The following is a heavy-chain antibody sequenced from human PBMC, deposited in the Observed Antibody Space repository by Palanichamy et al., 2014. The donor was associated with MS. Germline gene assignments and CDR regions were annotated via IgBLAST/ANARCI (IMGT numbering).Heavy chain of an antibody. V-gene: IGHV4-59*01. CDR3: ARVMPRGVMPWFDP. Sequence: QVQLQESGPGLVKPSETLSLTCSVSGDSIPNYYWTWIRQPPGKGLEWIGYIYHTGVTKYHPSLKTRISMSIDTPKKEFSLKLTSVTTADTAIYYCARVMPRGVMPWFDPWGQGTLVTVSS. D-gene: IGHD3-10*01. J-gene: IGHJ5*02. CDR1: GDSIPNYY. CDR2: IYHTGVT.